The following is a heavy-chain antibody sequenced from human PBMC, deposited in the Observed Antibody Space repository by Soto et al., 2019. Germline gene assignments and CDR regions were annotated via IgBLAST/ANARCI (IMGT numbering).Heavy chain of an antibody. D-gene: IGHD3-3*01. V-gene: IGHV3-33*01. CDR2: IWYDGTSK. CDR3: ARDRTPQLFMEKNYYKYYSGMDA. J-gene: IGHJ6*02. CDR1: GFSFSFYG. Sequence: QMQLVESGGGVVQPGGSLRLSCGSSGFSFSFYGMHWVRQAPGKGLEWVAFIWYDGTSKFYADSVKGRFTISRDNSKTTLFIEMNSLRAEETAVYYCARDRTPQLFMEKNYYKYYSGMDAWGQGTTVLVSS.